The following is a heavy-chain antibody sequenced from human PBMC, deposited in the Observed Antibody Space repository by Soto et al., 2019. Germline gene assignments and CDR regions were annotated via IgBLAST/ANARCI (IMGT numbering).Heavy chain of an antibody. CDR3: ARDPGGFYTHDY. CDR2: ISYDGSNK. D-gene: IGHD3-10*01. J-gene: IGHJ4*02. Sequence: GGSLRLSCAASGFTFSSYAMHWVRQAPGKGLEWVAVISYDGSNKYYADSVKGRFTISRDNSKNTLYLQMNSLRAEDTAVYYCARDPGGFYTHDYWGQGTLVTVSS. CDR1: GFTFSSYA. V-gene: IGHV3-30-3*01.